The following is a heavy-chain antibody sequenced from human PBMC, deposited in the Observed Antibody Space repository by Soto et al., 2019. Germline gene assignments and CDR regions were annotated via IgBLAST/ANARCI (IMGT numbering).Heavy chain of an antibody. V-gene: IGHV3-23*01. D-gene: IGHD2-21*02. CDR3: SKFRVVVVTAMFDY. J-gene: IGHJ4*02. CDR2: ISGSGGST. Sequence: EVQLLESGGGLVQPGGSLRLSCAASGFTFSSYAMSWVRQAPGKGLEWVSAISGSGGSTYYADSVKGRFTISRDNSKNTLYLQMNSLRAEGTAVYYCSKFRVVVVTAMFDYWGQGTLGTVSS. CDR1: GFTFSSYA.